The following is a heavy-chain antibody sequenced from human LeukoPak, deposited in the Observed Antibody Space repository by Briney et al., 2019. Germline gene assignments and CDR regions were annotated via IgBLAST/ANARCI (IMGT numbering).Heavy chain of an antibody. J-gene: IGHJ4*02. CDR2: ISSSSSYI. D-gene: IGHD3-16*01. CDR3: ARDSDYYDYVWGSLDY. CDR1: GFTFSSYS. V-gene: IGHV3-21*01. Sequence: PGGSLRLSCAASGFTFSSYSMNWVRQAPGKGLEWVSSISSSSSYIYYADSVKGRFTISRGNAKNSLYLQMNSLRAEDTAVYYCARDSDYYDYVWGSLDYWGQGTLVTVSS.